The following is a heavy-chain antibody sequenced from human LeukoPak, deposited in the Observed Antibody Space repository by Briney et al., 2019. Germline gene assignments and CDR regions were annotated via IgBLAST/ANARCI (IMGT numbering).Heavy chain of an antibody. Sequence: GGSLRLSCAASGFTFRSYGVHWVRQAPGKGLEWVTFTISRDNSKNTLYLQMNSLRAEDTAVYYCAKGGYEYDSSGHNYFDYWGQGSQVTVSS. V-gene: IGHV3-30*02. CDR3: AKGGYEYDSSGHNYFDY. D-gene: IGHD3-22*01. CDR1: GFTFRSYG. J-gene: IGHJ4*02.